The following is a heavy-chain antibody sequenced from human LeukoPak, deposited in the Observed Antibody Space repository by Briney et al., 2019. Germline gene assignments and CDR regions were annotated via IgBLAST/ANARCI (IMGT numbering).Heavy chain of an antibody. CDR1: GGSFSRYY. CDR2: IDHRGDT. Sequence: PSETLSLTCAVYGGSFSRYYWSWIRQSPGKGLEWIAEIDHRGDTNYNPSVKSRVTISVDTSKHQFSLKVRSLSAADTAVYYCARGATISETGYFDLWGQGTLVTVSS. CDR3: ARGATISETGYFDL. D-gene: IGHD5-24*01. J-gene: IGHJ4*03. V-gene: IGHV4-34*01.